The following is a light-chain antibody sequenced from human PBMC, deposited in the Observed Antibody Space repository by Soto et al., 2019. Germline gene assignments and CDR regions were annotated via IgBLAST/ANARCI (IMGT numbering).Light chain of an antibody. J-gene: IGKJ1*01. CDR3: QQLNIYPIT. Sequence: DIQRTKYHSTLPPSVGDSVTITCRASQGISSYLAWYQQKPGKAPKLLIYAASTLQSGVPSRFSGSGSGTEFTLTISSLQPEDFATYYCQQLNIYPITFGQGAKVDI. CDR2: AAS. V-gene: IGKV1-9*01. CDR1: QGISSY.